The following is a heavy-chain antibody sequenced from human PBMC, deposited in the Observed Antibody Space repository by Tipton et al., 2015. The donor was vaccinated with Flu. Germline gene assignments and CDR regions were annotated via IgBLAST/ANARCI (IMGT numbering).Heavy chain of an antibody. CDR1: GYSISSGYY. J-gene: IGHJ4*02. V-gene: IGHV4-38-2*01. CDR2: IYHSGST. CDR3: ARQLSVGATSGFDY. Sequence: TLSLTCAVSGYSISSGYYWGWIRQPPGKGPEWIGSIYHSGSTYYNPSLKSRVTISVDTSKNQFPLKLSSVTAADTAVYYCARQLSVGATSGFDYWGQGTLVTVSS. D-gene: IGHD1-26*01.